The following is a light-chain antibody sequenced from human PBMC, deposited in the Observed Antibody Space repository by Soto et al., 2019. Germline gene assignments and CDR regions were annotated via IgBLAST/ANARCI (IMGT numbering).Light chain of an antibody. CDR2: GAS. Sequence: KALTQSPVTLSCSPRHRSTLSSSPSQRVSSNLAWYQQRPGQAPRLLICGASSRASGVPDRFSGSGSGTEFILTISSLQSEDSAVYYCQQYDVWPALAFGGGTKVDI. V-gene: IGKV3-15*01. CDR1: QRVSSN. CDR3: QQYDVWPALA. J-gene: IGKJ4*01.